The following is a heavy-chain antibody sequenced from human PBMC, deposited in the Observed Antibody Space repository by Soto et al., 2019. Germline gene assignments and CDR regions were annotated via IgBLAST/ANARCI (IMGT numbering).Heavy chain of an antibody. Sequence: GGSLRLSCAASGFTFSSYAMHWVRQAPGKGLEWVAVISYDGSNKYYADSVKGRFTISRDNSKNTLYLQMNSLRAEDTAVYYCARDHMVRGVIADNYYYYGMDAWGQGTTVTVSS. CDR1: GFTFSSYA. CDR3: ARDHMVRGVIADNYYYYGMDA. D-gene: IGHD3-10*01. J-gene: IGHJ6*02. CDR2: ISYDGSNK. V-gene: IGHV3-30-3*01.